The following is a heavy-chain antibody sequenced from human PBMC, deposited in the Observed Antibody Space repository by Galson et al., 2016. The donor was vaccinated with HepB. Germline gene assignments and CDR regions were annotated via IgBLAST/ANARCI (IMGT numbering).Heavy chain of an antibody. CDR3: ARVGSMVRGVSDFYYTLDV. D-gene: IGHD3-10*01. V-gene: IGHV3-30-3*01. J-gene: IGHJ6*02. CDR2: ISYDGNNK. Sequence: SLRLSCAAPGFTFSTYAMHWVRQAPGQGLEWVAVISYDGNNKYYADSVKGRFTISRDNLKKTLFLQMNSLRAEDTAVFYCARVGSMVRGVSDFYYTLDVWGQGTTVTVSS. CDR1: GFTFSTYA.